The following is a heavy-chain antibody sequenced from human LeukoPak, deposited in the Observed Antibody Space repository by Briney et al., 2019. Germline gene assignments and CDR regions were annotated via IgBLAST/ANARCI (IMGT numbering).Heavy chain of an antibody. D-gene: IGHD3-22*01. CDR3: ARGGLPNYYDSSGYWQLDY. CDR1: GYTFTGYY. J-gene: IGHJ4*02. V-gene: IGHV1-2*02. Sequence: ASVKVSCKASGYTFTGYYMHWVRHAPGQGLEWMGWINPNSGGTNYAQKFQGRVTMTRDTSISTAYMELSRLRSDDTAVYYCARGGLPNYYDSSGYWQLDYWGQGTLVTVSS. CDR2: INPNSGGT.